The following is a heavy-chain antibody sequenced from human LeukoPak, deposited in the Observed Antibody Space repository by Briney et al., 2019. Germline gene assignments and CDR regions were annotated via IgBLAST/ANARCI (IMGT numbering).Heavy chain of an antibody. CDR2: VNHSGRA. Sequence: SETLSLTCAVSGGSFSGYFWSWIRQPPGEGLEWSGEVNHSGRANYNPSLKSRVTISVDTSKNQFSLKLSSVTAADTAVYYCARGPPLAYSGTGGYYFFDYWGQGSLVTVSS. D-gene: IGHD3-22*01. CDR1: GGSFSGYF. V-gene: IGHV4-34*01. J-gene: IGHJ4*02. CDR3: ARGPPLAYSGTGGYYFFDY.